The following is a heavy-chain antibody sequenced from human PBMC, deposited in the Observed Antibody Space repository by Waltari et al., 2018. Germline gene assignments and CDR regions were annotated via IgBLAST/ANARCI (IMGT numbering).Heavy chain of an antibody. V-gene: IGHV1-18*01. CDR2: ISAYSGKT. Sequence: QVQLVQSGPEVKKPGASVKVSCKTSGYPFINYGISWVRQAPGQGLEWMGWISAYSGKTDFTQKFQGRLIMTTDTSTNTGYMELTSLTSDDTAVYYCARYYDFWGGFSSFDYWGQGTLVTVSS. D-gene: IGHD3-3*01. J-gene: IGHJ4*02. CDR1: GYPFINYG. CDR3: ARYYDFWGGFSSFDY.